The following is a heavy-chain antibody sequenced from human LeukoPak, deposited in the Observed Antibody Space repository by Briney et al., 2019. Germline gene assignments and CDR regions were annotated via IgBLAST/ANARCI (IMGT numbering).Heavy chain of an antibody. J-gene: IGHJ4*01. CDR1: GGSLSGFY. CDR2: VSDSGTT. V-gene: IGHV4-59*01. Sequence: SETLSLTCTISGGSLSGFYWGWIRQPPGKGMECIGYVSDSGTTKYSPSLKSRVTISVNTSKSLISLNLRSVTAADTARYYCARDPNAEGYFDYWGQGALVTVSA. CDR3: ARDPNAEGYFDY. D-gene: IGHD2-8*01.